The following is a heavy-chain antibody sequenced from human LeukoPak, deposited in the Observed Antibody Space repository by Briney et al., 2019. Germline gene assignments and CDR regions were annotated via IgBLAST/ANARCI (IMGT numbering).Heavy chain of an antibody. Sequence: PGGSLRLSCAAPGFTFSSYAMSWVRQAPGKGLERVSDISASGGSTYYADSVKGRFTISRDNSKNTLYLQMNSLRAEDTAVYYCAKPDRAIAAPGYWGQGTLVTVSS. CDR2: ISASGGST. J-gene: IGHJ4*02. CDR3: AKPDRAIAAPGY. D-gene: IGHD6-6*01. CDR1: GFTFSSYA. V-gene: IGHV3-23*01.